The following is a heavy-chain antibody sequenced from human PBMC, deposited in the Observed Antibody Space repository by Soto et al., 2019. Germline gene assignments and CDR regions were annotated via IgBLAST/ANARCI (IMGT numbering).Heavy chain of an antibody. CDR3: ARTTRYTEAKKLRWYFDY. D-gene: IGHD4-17*01. J-gene: IGHJ4*02. CDR1: GGSISSYY. CDR2: IYYSGST. V-gene: IGHV4-59*01. Sequence: SETLSLTCTVSGGSISSYYWSWIRQPPGKGLEWIGYIYYSGSTNYNPSLKSRVTISVDTSKNQFSLKLSSVTAADTAVYYCARTTRYTEAKKLRWYFDYWGQGTLVTVSS.